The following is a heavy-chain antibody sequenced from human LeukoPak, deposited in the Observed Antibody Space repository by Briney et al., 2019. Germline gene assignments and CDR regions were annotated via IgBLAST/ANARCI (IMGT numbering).Heavy chain of an antibody. CDR3: ARAPYYSSSWYDY. J-gene: IGHJ4*02. V-gene: IGHV1-2*04. CDR2: INPNSGGT. D-gene: IGHD6-13*01. CDR1: GYTFTGYY. Sequence: ASVKVSCKASGYTFTGYYMHWVRQAPGQGLEWMGWINPNSGGTNYAQKFQGWVTMTRDTSISTAYMELSRPRSDDTAVYYCARAPYYSSSWYDYWGREPWSPSPQ.